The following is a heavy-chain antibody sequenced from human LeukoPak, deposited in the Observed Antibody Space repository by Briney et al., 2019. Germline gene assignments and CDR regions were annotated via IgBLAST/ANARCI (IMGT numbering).Heavy chain of an antibody. J-gene: IGHJ6*03. V-gene: IGHV4-30-4*08. Sequence: PSETLSLTCTVSGGSISSGDYYWSWIRQPPGKGLEWIGYIFYSGSTYYNPSLKSRVTISVDTSKNQFSLKLSSVTAADTAVYYCARASSTASYYYYMDVWGKGTTVTVSS. CDR2: IFYSGST. CDR1: GGSISSGDYY. CDR3: ARASSTASYYYYMDV. D-gene: IGHD2-2*01.